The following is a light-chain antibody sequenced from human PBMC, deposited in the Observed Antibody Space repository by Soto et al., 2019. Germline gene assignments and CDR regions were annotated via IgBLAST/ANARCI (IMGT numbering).Light chain of an antibody. V-gene: IGKV3-20*01. CDR3: QQYGSSPWT. Sequence: EIVLAQSPGPLSLSPGEKAPLSCRASQSVSSNYLAWYQQKPGQAPRPLIYGASSRATGIPDRFSGSGAGTDFTLTISRLESEDFAVYYCQQYGSSPWTFGQGTKVDIK. J-gene: IGKJ1*01. CDR2: GAS. CDR1: QSVSSNY.